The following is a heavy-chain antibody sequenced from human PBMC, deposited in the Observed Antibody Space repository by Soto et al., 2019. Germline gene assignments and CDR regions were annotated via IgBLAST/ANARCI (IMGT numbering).Heavy chain of an antibody. D-gene: IGHD5-12*01. CDR1: GVSLSTYG. CDR2: IWHDGRYE. Sequence: QVQLVQSGGGVVQPGRSLRLSCVASGVSLSTYGMHWVRQAPGKGLEWVASIWHDGRYEFHADSVKGRFAISRDTSQNSLYPQMNGMIVEDTAMYNWATEGGIGYDSTMGDFWCPGNLVTVSS. J-gene: IGHJ4*02. CDR3: ATEGGIGYDSTMGDF. V-gene: IGHV3-33*01.